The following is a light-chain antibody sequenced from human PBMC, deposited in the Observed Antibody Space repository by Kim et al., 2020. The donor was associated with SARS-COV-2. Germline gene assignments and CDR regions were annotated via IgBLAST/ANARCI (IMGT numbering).Light chain of an antibody. CDR3: QAWDSNTGV. CDR1: KLGDKY. V-gene: IGLV3-1*01. CDR2: QDS. J-gene: IGLJ3*02. Sequence: SYELTQPPSVSVSLGQTASITCSGDKLGDKYACWYQQKPGQSPVLVIYQDSKRPSGIPERFSGSNSGNTATLTISGTQPMDEADFYCQAWDSNTGVFGGGTKLTVL.